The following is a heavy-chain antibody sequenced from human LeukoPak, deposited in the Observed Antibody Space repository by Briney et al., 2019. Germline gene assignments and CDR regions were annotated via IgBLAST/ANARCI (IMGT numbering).Heavy chain of an antibody. Sequence: SETLSLTCAVYGGSFSGYYWSWIRQPPGKGLEWIGEINHSGSTNYNPSLESRVTISVDTSKNQFSLKLSSVTAADTAVYYCAIHIVVVPAAKKKNWFDPWGQGTLVTVSS. CDR2: INHSGST. J-gene: IGHJ5*02. V-gene: IGHV4-34*01. D-gene: IGHD2-2*01. CDR1: GGSFSGYY. CDR3: AIHIVVVPAAKKKNWFDP.